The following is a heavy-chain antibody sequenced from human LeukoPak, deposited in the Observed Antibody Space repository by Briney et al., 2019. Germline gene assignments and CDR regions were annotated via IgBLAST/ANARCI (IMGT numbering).Heavy chain of an antibody. CDR2: IYYSGGT. CDR1: GGSFSGYY. D-gene: IGHD2-2*01. J-gene: IGHJ4*02. CDR3: ARTYTRRYYFDY. V-gene: IGHV4-31*11. Sequence: SETLSLTCAVYGGSFSGYYWSWIRHHPGKGLEWIGFIYYSGGTYYNPSLKSRVTVSVDTSKNQFSLKLSSVTAADTAVYYCARTYTRRYYFDYWGQGTLVTVSS.